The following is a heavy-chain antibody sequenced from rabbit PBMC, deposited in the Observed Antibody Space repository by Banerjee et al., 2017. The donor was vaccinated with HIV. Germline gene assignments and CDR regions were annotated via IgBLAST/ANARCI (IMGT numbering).Heavy chain of an antibody. CDR1: GFSFSSSYW. D-gene: IGHD8-1*01. CDR2: IYAGSGSS. V-gene: IGHV1S45*01. CDR3: ARDRTGNIYDIL. Sequence: QEQLEESGGDLVKPEGSLTLTCPASGFSFSSSYWICWVRQAPGKGLEWIACIYAGSGSSYYANWAKGRFTISKTSSTTVTLQMTSLTVADTATYFCARDRTGNIYDILWGPGTLVTVS. J-gene: IGHJ4*01.